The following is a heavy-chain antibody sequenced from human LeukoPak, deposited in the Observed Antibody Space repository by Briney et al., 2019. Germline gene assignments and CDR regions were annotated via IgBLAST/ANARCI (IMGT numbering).Heavy chain of an antibody. D-gene: IGHD6-13*01. Sequence: SVKVSCKASGGTFSSYAISWVRQAPGQGLEWMGRIIPILGIANYAQRFQGRVTITADKSTSTAYMELSSLRSEDTAVYYCARGKAAAGHGHFDYWGQGTLVTVSS. J-gene: IGHJ4*02. CDR3: ARGKAAAGHGHFDY. V-gene: IGHV1-69*04. CDR1: GGTFSSYA. CDR2: IIPILGIA.